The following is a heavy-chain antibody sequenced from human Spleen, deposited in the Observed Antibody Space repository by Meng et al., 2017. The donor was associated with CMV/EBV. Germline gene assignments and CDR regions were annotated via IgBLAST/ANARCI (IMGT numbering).Heavy chain of an antibody. CDR1: GYTFTSYY. J-gene: IGHJ6*02. Sequence: ASAKVSCKASGYTFTSYYMHWVRQAPGQGLEWMGIINPSGGSTSYAQKFQGRVTMTRDTSTSTVYMELSSLRSEDTAVYYCARGGGPNQIRDYYYGMDVWGQGTTVTVSS. CDR2: INPSGGST. CDR3: ARGGGPNQIRDYYYGMDV. D-gene: IGHD3-16*01. V-gene: IGHV1-46*01.